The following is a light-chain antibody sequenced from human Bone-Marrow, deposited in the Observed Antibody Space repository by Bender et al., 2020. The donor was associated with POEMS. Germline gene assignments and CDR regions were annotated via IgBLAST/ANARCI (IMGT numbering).Light chain of an antibody. CDR2: SDI. CDR3: TSCAGINDFGV. Sequence: QSVLTQPPSASGTPGQRVTIPCSGSNSNIGTNAVNWYQQFPGTAPNLLIYSDIQRPSGVPDRFYAFKSGASASVAISGLQSEDEADYYCTSCAGINDFGVFGTGTKVTVL. V-gene: IGLV1-44*01. CDR1: NSNIGTNA. J-gene: IGLJ1*01.